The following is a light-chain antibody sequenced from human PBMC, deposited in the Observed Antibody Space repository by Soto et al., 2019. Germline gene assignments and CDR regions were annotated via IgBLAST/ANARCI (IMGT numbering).Light chain of an antibody. Sequence: DIQMTQSPSSVSASVVDRATITCRASQSITRFLNWYQQKPGKAPKLLIYAASSLESGVPSRFSGSGSGTDFTLTISSLQPEDFATYYCQQNHSPPPITFGQGTRLEI. CDR1: QSITRF. CDR3: QQNHSPPPIT. J-gene: IGKJ5*01. CDR2: AAS. V-gene: IGKV1-39*01.